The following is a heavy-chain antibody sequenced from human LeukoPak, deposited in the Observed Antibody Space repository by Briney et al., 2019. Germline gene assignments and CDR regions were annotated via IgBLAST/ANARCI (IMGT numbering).Heavy chain of an antibody. CDR1: GGSISSYY. Sequence: SETLSLTCTVAGGSISSYYWSWIRQPPGKGLEWIGYIYYSGSTNYNPSLKSRVTISVDTSKNQFSLKLSSVTAADTAVYYCARGGNYYDSSPLDYWGQGTLVTVSS. V-gene: IGHV4-59*01. CDR3: ARGGNYYDSSPLDY. CDR2: IYYSGST. D-gene: IGHD3-22*01. J-gene: IGHJ4*02.